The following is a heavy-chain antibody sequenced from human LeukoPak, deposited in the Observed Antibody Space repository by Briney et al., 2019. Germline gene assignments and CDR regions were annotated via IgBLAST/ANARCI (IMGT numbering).Heavy chain of an antibody. V-gene: IGHV4-34*01. J-gene: IGHJ6*03. CDR2: INHSGST. CDR3: ARRSGSSFRYYYYYMDV. CDR1: GGSFSGYY. D-gene: IGHD3-3*01. Sequence: SETLSLTCAVYGGSFSGYYWSWIRQPPGKGLEWIGEINHSGSTNYNPSLKSRVTISVDTSKNQSSLKLSSVTAADTAVYYCARRSGSSFRYYYYYMDVWGKGTTVTVSS.